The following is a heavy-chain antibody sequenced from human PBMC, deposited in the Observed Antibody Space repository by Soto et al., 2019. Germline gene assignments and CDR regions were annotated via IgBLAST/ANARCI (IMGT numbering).Heavy chain of an antibody. CDR3: ARTGVLLWFGDPTRPLYYFDY. CDR1: GGTFSSYA. J-gene: IGHJ4*02. CDR2: IIPIFGTA. D-gene: IGHD3-10*01. Sequence: GASVKVSCKASGGTFSSYAISWVRQAPGQGLEWMGGIIPIFGTANYAQKFQGRVTITADESTSTAYMELSSLRSEDTAVYYCARTGVLLWFGDPTRPLYYFDYWGQGTLVTVSS. V-gene: IGHV1-69*13.